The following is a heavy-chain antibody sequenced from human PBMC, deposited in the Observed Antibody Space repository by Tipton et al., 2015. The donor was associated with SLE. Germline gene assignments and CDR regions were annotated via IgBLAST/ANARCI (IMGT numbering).Heavy chain of an antibody. CDR2: ISSSGSTI. D-gene: IGHD3-22*01. CDR1: GFTFSSYE. V-gene: IGHV3-48*03. Sequence: GSLRLSCAASGFTFSSYEMNWVRQAPGKGLEWVSYISSSGSTIYYADSVKGRFTISRDNAKNSLYLQMNSLRAEDTAVYYCASSGRITMTSDYFYGMDVWGQGTPVTVSS. CDR3: ASSGRITMTSDYFYGMDV. J-gene: IGHJ6*02.